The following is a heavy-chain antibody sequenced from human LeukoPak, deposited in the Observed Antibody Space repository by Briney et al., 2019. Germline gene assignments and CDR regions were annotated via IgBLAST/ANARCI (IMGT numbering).Heavy chain of an antibody. Sequence: SSETLSLTCTVSGASVSSFYWNWIRQPPGKGLEWIGSMYYSGTTNYDPSFKSRVTISLGTSKNEFSLRLKSLTAADTAVYYCAGQVGARIRYYYTSGLDVWGQGTTVAVSS. D-gene: IGHD1-26*01. V-gene: IGHV4-59*02. J-gene: IGHJ6*02. CDR3: AGQVGARIRYYYTSGLDV. CDR1: GASVSSFY. CDR2: MYYSGTT.